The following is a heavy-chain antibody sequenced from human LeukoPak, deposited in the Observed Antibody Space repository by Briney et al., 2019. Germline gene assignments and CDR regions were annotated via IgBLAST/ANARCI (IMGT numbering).Heavy chain of an antibody. Sequence: PSETLSLTCTVSGYSINSGYYWGWVRQAPGKGLEWVSYISSSSSTMYYADSVKGRFSISRDNAKKSLYLQINSLRAEDTAVYYCARDHHRRLYDSQARDTFDIWGQGTMVTVSS. D-gene: IGHD3-22*01. CDR3: ARDHHRRLYDSQARDTFDI. CDR1: GYSINSGYY. CDR2: ISSSSSTM. J-gene: IGHJ3*02. V-gene: IGHV3-48*01.